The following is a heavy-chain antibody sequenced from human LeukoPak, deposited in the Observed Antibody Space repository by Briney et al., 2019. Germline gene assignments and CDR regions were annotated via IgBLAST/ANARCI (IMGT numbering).Heavy chain of an antibody. CDR2: NSSSGSTI. J-gene: IGHJ6*03. D-gene: IGHD3-22*01. V-gene: IGHV3-11*04. CDR3: AGVYYDRMYYYMDV. CDR1: GFNFRDYY. Sequence: PGGSLRLSCAASGFNFRDYYMSWIRQAPGKGLEWVSYNSSSGSTIYYADSVKGRFTISRDNAKSSLYLQMNSLRAEYTAVYYCAGVYYDRMYYYMDVWGKGTTVTVSS.